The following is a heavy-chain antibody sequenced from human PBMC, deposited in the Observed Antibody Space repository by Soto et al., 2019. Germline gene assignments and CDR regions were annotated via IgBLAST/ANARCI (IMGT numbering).Heavy chain of an antibody. CDR2: ISGSGGST. J-gene: IGHJ6*02. D-gene: IGHD3-22*01. CDR3: AKGGYDSSGYSNYYYYYGMDV. Sequence: GGSLRLSCAASGFTFSSYAMSWVRQAPGKGLEWVSAISGSGGSTYYADSVKGRFTISRDNSKNTLYLQMNSLRAEDTAVYYCAKGGYDSSGYSNYYYYYGMDVWGQGTTVTVSS. CDR1: GFTFSSYA. V-gene: IGHV3-23*01.